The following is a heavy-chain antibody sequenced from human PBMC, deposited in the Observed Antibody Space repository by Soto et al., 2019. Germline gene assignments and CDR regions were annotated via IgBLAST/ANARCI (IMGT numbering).Heavy chain of an antibody. CDR2: IYYSGST. V-gene: IGHV4-59*01. CDR3: ARHHALDCLQLETYYYYYMDF. Sequence: SETLSLTCTVSGGSISSYYWSWIRQPPGKGLEWIGYIYYSGSTNYNPSLKSRVTISVDTSKNQFSLKLSSVTAADTAVYYCARHHALDCLQLETYYYYYMDFWGKGTTVTVFS. CDR1: GGSISSYY. J-gene: IGHJ6*03. D-gene: IGHD6-6*01.